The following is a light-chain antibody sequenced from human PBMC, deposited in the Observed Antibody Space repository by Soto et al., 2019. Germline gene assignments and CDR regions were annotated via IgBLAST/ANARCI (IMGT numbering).Light chain of an antibody. Sequence: DIQMTQSPSSLSASVGDRVTITCRASQRISTYLNWYQQRPGKAPKLLIYAASNLQGGVPSRFSGSGSGTDFTLTISRLQPEDCATYYCLQSYSTLITFGQGTRVEI. V-gene: IGKV1-39*01. CDR2: AAS. CDR3: LQSYSTLIT. J-gene: IGKJ5*01. CDR1: QRISTY.